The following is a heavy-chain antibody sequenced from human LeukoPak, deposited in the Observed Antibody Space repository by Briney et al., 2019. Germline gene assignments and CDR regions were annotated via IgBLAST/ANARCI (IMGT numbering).Heavy chain of an antibody. J-gene: IGHJ4*02. V-gene: IGHV3-23*01. D-gene: IGHD3-22*01. CDR3: AKDYYYDSSGYYDLDS. CDR1: GFAISRNF. CDR2: ISGSGGST. Sequence: GGSLRLSCAASGFAISRNFMTWVRQAPGKGLEWVSAISGSGGSTYYADSVKGRFTISRDNSKNTLYLQMNSLRAEDTAVYYCAKDYYYDSSGYYDLDSWGQGTLVTVSS.